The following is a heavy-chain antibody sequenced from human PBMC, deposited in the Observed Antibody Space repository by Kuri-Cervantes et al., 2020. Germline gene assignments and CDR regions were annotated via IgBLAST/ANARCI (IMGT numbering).Heavy chain of an antibody. CDR3: ARYNWNDTLAFDI. Sequence: LRLSCAISGDSVSSNSAAWDWVRQSPSGGLEWLRRTYYRSKWYNDYAVSVKSRITINSDTSKNQFSLQLNSVTPEDTAVYYCARYNWNDTLAFDIWGQGTMVTVSS. CDR1: GDSVSSNSAA. D-gene: IGHD1-20*01. J-gene: IGHJ3*02. V-gene: IGHV6-1*01. CDR2: TYYRSKWYN.